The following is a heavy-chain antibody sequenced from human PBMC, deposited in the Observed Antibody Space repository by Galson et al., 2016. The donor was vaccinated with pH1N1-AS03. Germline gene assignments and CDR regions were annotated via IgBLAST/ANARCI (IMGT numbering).Heavy chain of an antibody. Sequence: QSGAEVKKPGESLKISCKASAYTFANYWIVWVRQMPGKGLEWMGIMYPANSDTRYSPSFQGYVTISADTSINTAYLQWSSLRASDTAMYYCARRISVTGREFDSWGQGTLVTVSS. CDR3: ARRISVTGREFDS. CDR2: MYPANSDT. CDR1: AYTFANYW. J-gene: IGHJ5*01. V-gene: IGHV5-51*01. D-gene: IGHD6-19*01.